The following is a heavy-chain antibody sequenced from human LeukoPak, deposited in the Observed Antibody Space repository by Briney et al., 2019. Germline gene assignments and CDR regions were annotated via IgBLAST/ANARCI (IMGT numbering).Heavy chain of an antibody. D-gene: IGHD3-22*01. CDR3: AKVPYYYDSSGYPDY. CDR2: ISYDGSNK. CDR1: GFTFSSYG. J-gene: IGHJ4*02. Sequence: GGSLRLSCAASGFTFSSYGMPWVRQAPGKGLEWVAIISYDGSNKYYADSVKGRFTISRVNSKNTLYLQMNSLRAEDTAVYYCAKVPYYYDSSGYPDYWGQGTLVTVSS. V-gene: IGHV3-30*18.